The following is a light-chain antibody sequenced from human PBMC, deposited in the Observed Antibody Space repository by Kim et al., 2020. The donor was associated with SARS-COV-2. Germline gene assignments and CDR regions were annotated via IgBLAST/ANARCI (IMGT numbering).Light chain of an antibody. CDR2: AVS. V-gene: IGLV2-23*02. Sequence: QSALTQPASASGSPGQSITISCTGTSSDVGSYNLVSWYQQHPGKAPKLMIYAVSKRPSGVSNRFSGSKSGNTASLTISGLQAEDEADYYCCSYAGSSSVVFGGGTQVTVL. CDR3: CSYAGSSSVV. J-gene: IGLJ2*01. CDR1: SSDVGSYNL.